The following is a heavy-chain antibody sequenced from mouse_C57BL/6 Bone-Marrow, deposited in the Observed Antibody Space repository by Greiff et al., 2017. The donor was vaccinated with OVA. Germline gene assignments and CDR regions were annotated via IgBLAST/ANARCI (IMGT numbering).Heavy chain of an antibody. Sequence: DAGGGLVQPKGSLKLSCAASGFTFNTYAMHWVRQAPGKGLEWAARIRSKSSNYATYYADSVKDRFTISRDDSQSMLYLQMNNLKTEDTAMYYCVRYYYGSSSYYAMDYWGQGTSVTVSS. V-gene: IGHV10-3*01. CDR1: GFTFNTYA. D-gene: IGHD1-1*01. CDR3: VRYYYGSSSYYAMDY. CDR2: IRSKSSNYAT. J-gene: IGHJ4*01.